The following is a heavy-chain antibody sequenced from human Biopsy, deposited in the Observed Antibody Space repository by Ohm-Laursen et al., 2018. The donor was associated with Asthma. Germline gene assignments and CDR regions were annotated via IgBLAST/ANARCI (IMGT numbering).Heavy chain of an antibody. CDR2: IYSGGTS. CDR1: GFAVSRDS. CDR3: ARGDSSNWSHYYFDY. Sequence: SLRLSCSASGFAVSRDSMFWVRQAPGKGLEWVSVIYSGGTSHTADSVRGRFTISRDYSKNTLYLQMHSLRAEGTAVYYCARGDSSNWSHYYFDYWGQGTLVTVSS. V-gene: IGHV3-53*01. D-gene: IGHD3-22*01. J-gene: IGHJ4*02.